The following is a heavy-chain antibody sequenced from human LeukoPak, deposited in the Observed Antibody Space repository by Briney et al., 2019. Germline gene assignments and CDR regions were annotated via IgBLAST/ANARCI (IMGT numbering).Heavy chain of an antibody. V-gene: IGHV3-30*18. CDR3: AKVGSGSCY. CDR1: GFTFSSYG. J-gene: IGHJ4*02. CDR2: ISYDGSNK. D-gene: IGHD1-26*01. Sequence: GSLRLSCAASGFTFSSYGMHWVRQAPGKGLEWVAVISYDGSNKYYADSVKGRFTISRDNSKNTLYLQMNSLRAEDTAVYYCAKVGSGSCYWGQGTLVTVSS.